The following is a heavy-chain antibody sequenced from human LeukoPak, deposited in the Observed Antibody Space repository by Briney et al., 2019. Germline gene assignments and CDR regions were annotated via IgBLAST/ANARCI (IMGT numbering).Heavy chain of an antibody. CDR3: ARESGYSYSDALDI. CDR1: GGSISSYY. Sequence: SETLSLTCTVSGGSISSYYWSWIRQPAGEGLEWIGRIFTSGTTNYNPSLKSRVTISIDTSKNQFSLKLSSVTAADTAVYYCARESGYSYSDALDIWGQGTMVTVS. V-gene: IGHV4-4*07. D-gene: IGHD5-18*01. CDR2: IFTSGTT. J-gene: IGHJ3*02.